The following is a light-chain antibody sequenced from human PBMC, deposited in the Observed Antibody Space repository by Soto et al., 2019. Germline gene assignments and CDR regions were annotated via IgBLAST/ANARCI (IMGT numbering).Light chain of an antibody. CDR1: KSNIGDNP. CDR3: AAWDASLNGVV. Sequence: QSVLTQPPSASGTPGQRVIISCSGSKSNIGDNPVNWFQQFPGTAPKLLIFSNDERPSGVPERFSGSKSGTSASLAISGLQSEDEADYYCAAWDASLNGVVFGGGTKVTVL. CDR2: SND. J-gene: IGLJ2*01. V-gene: IGLV1-44*01.